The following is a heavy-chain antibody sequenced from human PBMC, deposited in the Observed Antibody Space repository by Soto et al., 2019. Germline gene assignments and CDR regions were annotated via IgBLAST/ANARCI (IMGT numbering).Heavy chain of an antibody. V-gene: IGHV4-61*01. CDR2: VYHTGRT. CDR3: ARGRRTYYYGSGSFWGMDV. D-gene: IGHD3-10*01. J-gene: IGHJ6*02. Sequence: SLTCTVSGGSFKSGSYYWSWIRQPPGKGLGWIGNVYHTGRTDYNPSLKSRVSISMDTSKNQFSLDLDSVTPADTAVYFCARGRRTYYYGSGSFWGMDVWGQGTTVTVSS. CDR1: GGSFKSGSYY.